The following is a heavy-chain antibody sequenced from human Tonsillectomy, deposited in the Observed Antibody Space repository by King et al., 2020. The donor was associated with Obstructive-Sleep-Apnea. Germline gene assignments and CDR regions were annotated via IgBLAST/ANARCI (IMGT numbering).Heavy chain of an antibody. D-gene: IGHD1-26*01. Sequence: VQLQQWGAGLLKPSETLSLTCAVYGVSFSGYDWSCIRQPPGKGLEWIGEINHSGSTNYNPSLKSRVTISVDTSKNQFSLKLSSVTAADTAVYYCASSLGSYAFDIWGQGTMVTVSS. J-gene: IGHJ3*02. V-gene: IGHV4-34*01. CDR2: INHSGST. CDR1: GVSFSGYD. CDR3: ASSLGSYAFDI.